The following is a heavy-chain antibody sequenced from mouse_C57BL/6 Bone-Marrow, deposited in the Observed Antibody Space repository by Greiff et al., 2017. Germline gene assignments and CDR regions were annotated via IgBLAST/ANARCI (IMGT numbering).Heavy chain of an antibody. J-gene: IGHJ3*01. CDR3: ARWVWEAWFAY. CDR1: GYTFTSYW. CDR2: INPSSGYT. D-gene: IGHD4-1*01. V-gene: IGHV1-7*01. Sequence: VQLVESGAELAKPGASVKLSCKASGYTFTSYWMHWVKQRPGQGMEWIGYINPSSGYTKYNQKFKDKATLTADKSSRTAYMQLSSLTYEYSAVYSCARWVWEAWFAYWGQGTLVTVSA.